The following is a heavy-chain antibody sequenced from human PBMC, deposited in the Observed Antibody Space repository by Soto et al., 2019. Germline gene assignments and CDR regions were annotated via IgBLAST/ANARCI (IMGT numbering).Heavy chain of an antibody. CDR1: GSTFSSYA. D-gene: IGHD4-17*01. CDR3: ARAVYGVNFDY. CDR2: ISSNGGST. V-gene: IGHV3-64*01. Sequence: GGSLRLSCAASGSTFSSYAMHWVRQAPGKGLEYVSAISSNGGSTYYANSVKGRFTISRDNSKNTLYLQMGSLRAEDMAVYYCARAVYGVNFDYWGQGTLVTVSS. J-gene: IGHJ4*02.